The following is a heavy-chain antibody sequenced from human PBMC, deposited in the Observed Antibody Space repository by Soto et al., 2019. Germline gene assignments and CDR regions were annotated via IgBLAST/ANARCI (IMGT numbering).Heavy chain of an antibody. CDR2: IKQDGSEK. CDR1: GFTFSSYW. V-gene: IGHV3-7*04. CDR3: ARVAHSGYDQHTYYYYGMDV. Sequence: PGGSLRLPCAASGFTFSSYWMSWVRQAPGKGLEWVANIKQDGSEKYYVDSVKGRFTISRDNAKNSLYLQMNSLRAEDTAVYYCARVAHSGYDQHTYYYYGMDVWGQGTTVTVSS. D-gene: IGHD5-12*01. J-gene: IGHJ6*02.